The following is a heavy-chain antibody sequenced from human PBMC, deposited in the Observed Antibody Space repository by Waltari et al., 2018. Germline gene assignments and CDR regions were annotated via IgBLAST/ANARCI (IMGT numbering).Heavy chain of an antibody. CDR2: IYRGDSHT. Sequence: EVQLVQSGAEVKKPGESLKISCKGSGYSFTSHWIAWVRQMPGKGLEWMGIIYRGDSHTRYSPSFQGQVTISVDKSISTAYLQWSSLEASDTAMYYCARHVGGYCRSGTCYSDSWGQGTLVTVSS. D-gene: IGHD2-15*01. CDR1: GYSFTSHW. J-gene: IGHJ4*02. V-gene: IGHV5-51*01. CDR3: ARHVGGYCRSGTCYSDS.